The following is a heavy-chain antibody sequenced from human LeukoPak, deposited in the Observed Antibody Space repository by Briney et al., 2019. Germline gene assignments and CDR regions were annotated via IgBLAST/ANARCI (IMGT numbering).Heavy chain of an antibody. CDR2: ISAYNGNT. J-gene: IGHJ5*02. Sequence: ASVKVSCKASGYTFTSYGISWVRQAPGQGLEWMGWISAYNGNTNYAQKLQGRVTMTRDMSTSTVYMELSRLRSDDTAVYYCARGGGFLGSSWFNWFDPWGQGTLVTVSS. CDR3: ARGGGFLGSSWFNWFDP. CDR1: GYTFTSYG. D-gene: IGHD6-13*01. V-gene: IGHV1-18*01.